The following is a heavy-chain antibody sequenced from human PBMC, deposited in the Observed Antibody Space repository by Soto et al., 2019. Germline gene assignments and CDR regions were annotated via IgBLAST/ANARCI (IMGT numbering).Heavy chain of an antibody. Sequence: GGSLRRSCAASGFTFSSYAMSWVRQAPGKGLEWVSAISGSGGSTYYADSVKGRFTISRDNSKNTLYLQMNSLRAEDTAVYYCAKDPGYSSSWYLSYFDYWGQGTLVTVSS. J-gene: IGHJ4*02. CDR3: AKDPGYSSSWYLSYFDY. V-gene: IGHV3-23*01. CDR2: ISGSGGST. D-gene: IGHD6-13*01. CDR1: GFTFSSYA.